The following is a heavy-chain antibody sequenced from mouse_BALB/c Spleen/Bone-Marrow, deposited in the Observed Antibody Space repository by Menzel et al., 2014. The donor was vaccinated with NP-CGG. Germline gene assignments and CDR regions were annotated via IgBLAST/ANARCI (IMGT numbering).Heavy chain of an antibody. CDR1: GFTFSSYY. V-gene: IGHV5-6-2*01. CDR3: ARRTYSHWYFDV. J-gene: IGHJ1*01. CDR2: INSNGGST. D-gene: IGHD1-1*01. Sequence: EVMLVESGGGLVKLGGSLKLSCAASGFTFSSYYMSWVRQTPEKRLELVAAINSNGGSTYYPDTVKGRFTISRDNAKNTLYLQMSSLKSEDTALYYCARRTYSHWYFDVWGAGTTVTVSS.